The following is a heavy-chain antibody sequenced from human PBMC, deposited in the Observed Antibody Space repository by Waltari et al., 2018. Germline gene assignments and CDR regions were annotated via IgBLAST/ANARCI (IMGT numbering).Heavy chain of an antibody. CDR2: IIPIFGTA. J-gene: IGHJ6*03. CDR1: GGTFSCYA. Sequence: QVQLVQSGAEVKKPGSSVKVSCKASGGTFSCYAISWVRQAPGQGLEWMGGIIPIFGTANYAQKVQGRVTITADESTSTAYRELSSVTAADTAVYYCARARNYYGSGSSEPEDYYYYMDVWGKGTTVTVSS. V-gene: IGHV1-69*13. CDR3: ARARNYYGSGSSEPEDYYYYMDV. D-gene: IGHD3-10*01.